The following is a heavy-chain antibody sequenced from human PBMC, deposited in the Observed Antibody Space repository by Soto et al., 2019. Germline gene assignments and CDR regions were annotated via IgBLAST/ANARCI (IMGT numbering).Heavy chain of an antibody. Sequence: GGSLRLSCAASGFTVSSNYMSWVRQAPGKGLEWVSVIYSGGSTYYADSVKGRFTISRDNSKNTLYLQMNSLRAEDTAVYYCARGQLQDIVVVPAAKNYYYYMDVWGKGTTVTVSS. V-gene: IGHV3-66*01. CDR1: GFTVSSNY. CDR2: IYSGGST. CDR3: ARGQLQDIVVVPAAKNYYYYMDV. D-gene: IGHD2-2*01. J-gene: IGHJ6*03.